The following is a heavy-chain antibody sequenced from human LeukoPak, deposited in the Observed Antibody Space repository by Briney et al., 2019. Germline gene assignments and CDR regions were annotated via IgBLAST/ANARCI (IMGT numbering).Heavy chain of an antibody. V-gene: IGHV3-21*04. CDR3: ATGYDYVWGSYRWAIPKDY. CDR1: GFTFSTYN. J-gene: IGHJ4*02. D-gene: IGHD3-16*02. Sequence: PGGSLRLSCSASGFTFSTYNMNWVRQAPGKGLEWVSSITSGSNYIYYADSVKGRFTVSRDNAENSLHLQMNSLRAEDTAVYYCATGYDYVWGSYRWAIPKDYWGQGTLVTVSS. CDR2: ITSGSNYI.